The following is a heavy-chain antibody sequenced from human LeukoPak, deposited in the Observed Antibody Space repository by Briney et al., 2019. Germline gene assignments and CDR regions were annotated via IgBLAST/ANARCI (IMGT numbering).Heavy chain of an antibody. CDR2: IKRKSDGGTT. Sequence: GGSLRLSCAASGFTFSNAWMSWVRQAPGKGLEWVGRIKRKSDGGTTDYAAPVKGRFTISRDDSKNTLYLQMSSLKTEDTAVYYCTTDRTFASGWFGKLVYWGQGTLVTVSS. J-gene: IGHJ4*02. CDR3: TTDRTFASGWFGKLVY. V-gene: IGHV3-15*01. CDR1: GFTFSNAW. D-gene: IGHD3-10*01.